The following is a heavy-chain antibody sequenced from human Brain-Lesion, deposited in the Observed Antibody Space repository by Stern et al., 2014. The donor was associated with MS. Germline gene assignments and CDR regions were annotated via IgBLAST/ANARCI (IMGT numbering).Heavy chain of an antibody. J-gene: IGHJ5*02. CDR2: IIPIFGSP. D-gene: IGHD5-18*01. CDR1: GGTFGTYP. Sequence: QVHLVESGPEVKKPGSSVQVSCKASGGTFGTYPITWLRQAPGQGLEWMGRIIPIFGSPNYAQKFQGRVTITADRSTTTVYMKLSSLKSDDAAVYYCAKDGPALVTNWFDPWGRGTLVTVSS. V-gene: IGHV1-69*06. CDR3: AKDGPALVTNWFDP.